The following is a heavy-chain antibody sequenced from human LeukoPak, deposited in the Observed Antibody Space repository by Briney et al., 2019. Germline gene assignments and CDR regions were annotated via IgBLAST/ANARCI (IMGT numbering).Heavy chain of an antibody. J-gene: IGHJ5*02. V-gene: IGHV1-2*02. Sequence: GASVKLSCAASGFTFTGYYMHWVRQAPGQGLEWMASINPNSGSTNYADSVQGRVTITRDTSISTAYMELSRLRSDDTAVYYCARDVYCSSSSCYTCDPWGQGTLVTVSS. D-gene: IGHD2-2*01. CDR2: INPNSGST. CDR1: GFTFTGYY. CDR3: ARDVYCSSSSCYTCDP.